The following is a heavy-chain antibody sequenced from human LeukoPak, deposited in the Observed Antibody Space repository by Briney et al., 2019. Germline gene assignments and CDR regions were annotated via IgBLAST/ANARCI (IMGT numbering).Heavy chain of an antibody. V-gene: IGHV3-7*01. D-gene: IGHD5-18*01. CDR3: ARDRIQQWFFAY. J-gene: IGHJ4*02. Sequence: PGGSLRLPCALSGFSFNNFWMSWVRQSRGKGREYVANIKHDGSEKYYADTAKGRFSDSRDNAQTSLYLQMNSLRAEDTAVYFCARDRIQQWFFAYWGQGTLVPVSS. CDR1: GFSFNNFW. CDR2: IKHDGSEK.